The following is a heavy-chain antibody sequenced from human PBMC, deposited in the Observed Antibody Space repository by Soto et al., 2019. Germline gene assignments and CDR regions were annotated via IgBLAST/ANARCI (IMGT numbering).Heavy chain of an antibody. Sequence: ASVKVSFKASGYTFTSYGISWVRQAPGQGLEWMGWISAYNGNTNYAQKLQGRVTMTTDTSTSTAYMELRSLRSDDTAVYYCARGDGEYCSRTSCYRPPSYNWFDPWGQGTLVTVSS. CDR3: ARGDGEYCSRTSCYRPPSYNWFDP. J-gene: IGHJ5*02. D-gene: IGHD2-2*01. CDR1: GYTFTSYG. CDR2: ISAYNGNT. V-gene: IGHV1-18*01.